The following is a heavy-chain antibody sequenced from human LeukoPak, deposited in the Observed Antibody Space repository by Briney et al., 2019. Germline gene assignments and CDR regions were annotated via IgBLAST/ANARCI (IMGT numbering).Heavy chain of an antibody. CDR1: GFTFSSYG. D-gene: IGHD2-15*01. CDR3: AKDTGDAYLPTIYCSGGSCYSGAFDY. V-gene: IGHV3-23*01. Sequence: GGSLRLSCAASGFTFSSYGMSWVRQAPGKGLEWVSAISCSGGSTYYADSVKGRCTISRDNAKNSLYLQMNSLRAEDTALYYCAKDTGDAYLPTIYCSGGSCYSGAFDYWGQGTLVTVSS. CDR2: ISCSGGST. J-gene: IGHJ4*02.